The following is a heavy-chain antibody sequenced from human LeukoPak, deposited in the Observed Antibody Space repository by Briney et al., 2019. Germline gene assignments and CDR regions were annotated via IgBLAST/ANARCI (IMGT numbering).Heavy chain of an antibody. D-gene: IGHD5-18*01. V-gene: IGHV3-30*04. J-gene: IGHJ5*02. Sequence: GGSLRLSCAASGFTFSSYVMHWVRQAPGKGLEWVAIISYDGSNEYYADSVKGRFTISRDNSKNTLYLQMNSLRADDTAVYYCVRGYSYGWFDPWGQGTLVTVSS. CDR2: ISYDGSNE. CDR1: GFTFSSYV. CDR3: VRGYSYGWFDP.